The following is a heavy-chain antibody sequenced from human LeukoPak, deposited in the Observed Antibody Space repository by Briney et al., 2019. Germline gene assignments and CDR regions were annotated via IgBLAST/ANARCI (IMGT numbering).Heavy chain of an antibody. CDR2: ISAYNGNT. CDR3: ARERVPAAMDGLNWFDP. J-gene: IGHJ5*02. V-gene: IGHV1-18*01. CDR1: GYTFTSYG. Sequence: VASVKVSCKASGYTFTSYGISWVRQAPGQGLEWMGWISAYNGNTNYAQKLQGRATMTTDTSTSTAYMELRSLRSDDTAVYYCARERVPAAMDGLNWFDPWGQGTLVTVSS. D-gene: IGHD2-2*01.